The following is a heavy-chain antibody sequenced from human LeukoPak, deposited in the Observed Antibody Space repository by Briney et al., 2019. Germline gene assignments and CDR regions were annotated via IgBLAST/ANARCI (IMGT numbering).Heavy chain of an antibody. D-gene: IGHD6-19*01. CDR1: GFTFSDEY. CDR2: ISNSGTYT. J-gene: IGHJ4*02. CDR3: ARSRGAGPGAYFDY. V-gene: IGHV3-11*03. Sequence: PGGSLRLSCAASGFTFSDEYMSWIRQAPGKGLEWVSYISNSGTYTNYADSVRGRFTISRDNAKHSLYLQMHSLRAEDTAVYYCARSRGAGPGAYFDYWGQGTLVTVSS.